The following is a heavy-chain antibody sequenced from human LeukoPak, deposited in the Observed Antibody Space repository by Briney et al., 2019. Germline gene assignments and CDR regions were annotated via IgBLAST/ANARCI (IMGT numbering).Heavy chain of an antibody. V-gene: IGHV1-69*06. J-gene: IGHJ6*03. CDR3: ARGQDIVLMVYATDYYYYMDV. Sequence: SVKVSCKASGYTFTGYYMHWVRQAPGQGLEWMGGIIPIFGTANYAQKFQGRVTITADKSTSTAYMELSSLRSEDTAVYYCARGQDIVLMVYATDYYYYMDVWGKGTTVTVSS. CDR1: GYTFTGYY. D-gene: IGHD2-8*01. CDR2: IIPIFGTA.